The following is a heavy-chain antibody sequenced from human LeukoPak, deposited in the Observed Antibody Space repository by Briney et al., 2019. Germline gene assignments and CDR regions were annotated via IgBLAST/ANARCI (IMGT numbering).Heavy chain of an antibody. V-gene: IGHV4-59*06. CDR2: IYYSGST. D-gene: IGHD3-22*01. Sequence: SETLSLTCTVSGGSISSYYWSWIRQHPGKGLEWIGYIYYSGSTYYNPSLKSRVTISVDTSKNQFSLKLSSVTAADTAVYYCARSQSKSDYYEDYWGQGTLVTVSS. CDR1: GGSISSYY. CDR3: ARSQSKSDYYEDY. J-gene: IGHJ4*02.